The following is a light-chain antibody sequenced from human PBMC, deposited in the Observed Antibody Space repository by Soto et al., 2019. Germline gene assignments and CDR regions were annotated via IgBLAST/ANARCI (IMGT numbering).Light chain of an antibody. CDR3: RSYTTNSTYL. J-gene: IGLJ1*01. V-gene: IGLV2-14*01. CDR2: DAP. CDR1: SSDVGGYNY. Sequence: QSALTQPASVSGSPGQSITISCTGTSSDVGGYNYVSWYQQHPGQAPKLMIYDAPYRPSWASNRFSGSQSGNTASLTISGLQAEDEADYHCRSYTTNSTYLFATGTKVTVL.